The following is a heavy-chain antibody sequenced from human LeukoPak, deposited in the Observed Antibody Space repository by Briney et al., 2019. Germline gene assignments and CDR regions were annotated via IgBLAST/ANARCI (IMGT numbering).Heavy chain of an antibody. D-gene: IGHD2-15*01. V-gene: IGHV3-30*18. J-gene: IGHJ6*02. Sequence: PGRSLRLPCAASGFTFSRYGMHWVRQAPGKGLEWVAVISYDGNNKYYADSVKGRFTISRDNSKNTLYLQMNSLRPEDTAVFYCAKGLGVGYCGDGSCYVYGMDVWGQGTTVTVSS. CDR3: AKGLGVGYCGDGSCYVYGMDV. CDR1: GFTFSRYG. CDR2: ISYDGNNK.